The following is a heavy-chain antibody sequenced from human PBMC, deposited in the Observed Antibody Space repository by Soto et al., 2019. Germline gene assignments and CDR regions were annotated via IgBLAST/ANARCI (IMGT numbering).Heavy chain of an antibody. Sequence: GGSLRLSCNFSFSMYSMDWVRQAPGKGLEWVASISSGSDFIKYADSVKGRFTISRDNTKNSVSLQMSSLRVEDTAVYYCARDPNGYKDYWGQGTLVTVSS. V-gene: IGHV3-21*06. CDR2: ISSGSDFI. CDR1: FSMYS. J-gene: IGHJ4*02. D-gene: IGHD2-2*02. CDR3: ARDPNGYKDY.